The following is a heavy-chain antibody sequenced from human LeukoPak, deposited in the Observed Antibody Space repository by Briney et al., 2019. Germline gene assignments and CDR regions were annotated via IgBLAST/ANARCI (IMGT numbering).Heavy chain of an antibody. CDR3: VRDGDAYNFDY. V-gene: IGHV3-74*01. D-gene: IGHD5-24*01. J-gene: IGHJ4*02. CDR1: GFTFSSYG. Sequence: GGSLRLSCAASGFTFSSYGMHWVRQAPGKGVVWVSRIKGDGRDTRYADSVKGRFTISRDNAKNTLYLQMNSLRGEDTAVYYCVRDGDAYNFDYWGQGTLLTVSS. CDR2: IKGDGRDT.